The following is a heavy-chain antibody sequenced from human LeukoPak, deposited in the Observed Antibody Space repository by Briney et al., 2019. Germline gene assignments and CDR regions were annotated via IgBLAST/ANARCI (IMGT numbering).Heavy chain of an antibody. J-gene: IGHJ4*02. CDR3: ARSRPGVVVITLDY. CDR2: IIPIFGTA. V-gene: IGHV1-69*13. CDR1: GGTFSSYA. D-gene: IGHD3-22*01. Sequence: ASVKVSCKASGGTFSSYAISWVRQAPGQVLEWMGGIIPIFGTANYAQKFQGRVTITADESTSTAYMELSSLRSEDTAVYYCARSRPGVVVITLDYWGQGTLVTVSS.